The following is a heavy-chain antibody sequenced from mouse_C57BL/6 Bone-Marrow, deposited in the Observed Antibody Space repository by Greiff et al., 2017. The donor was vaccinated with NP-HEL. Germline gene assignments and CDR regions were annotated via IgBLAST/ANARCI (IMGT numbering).Heavy chain of an antibody. Sequence: QVQLKQPGAELVKPGASVKMSCKASGYTFTSYWITWVKQRPGQGLEWIGDIYPGSGSTNYNEKFKNKATLTVDTSSSTAYMQLSSLTSEDSAVYYCATNPYYGSSYYAMDYWGQGTSVTVSS. CDR1: GYTFTSYW. CDR3: ATNPYYGSSYYAMDY. D-gene: IGHD1-1*01. CDR2: IYPGSGST. V-gene: IGHV1-55*01. J-gene: IGHJ4*01.